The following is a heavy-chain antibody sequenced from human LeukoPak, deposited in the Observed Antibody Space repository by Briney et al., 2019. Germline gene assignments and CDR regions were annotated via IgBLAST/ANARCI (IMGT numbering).Heavy chain of an antibody. D-gene: IGHD3-10*01. Sequence: PSETLSLTCAVSGYSISSGYYWGWIRQPPGKGLEWIGRSYHSGSTYYNPSLKSRVTISVDTSKNQFSLKGSSVTAADTAVYHCARHDGSGTGYYYYYYMDVWGKGTTVTVSS. CDR1: GYSISSGYY. CDR3: ARHDGSGTGYYYYYYMDV. J-gene: IGHJ6*03. V-gene: IGHV4-38-2*01. CDR2: SYHSGST.